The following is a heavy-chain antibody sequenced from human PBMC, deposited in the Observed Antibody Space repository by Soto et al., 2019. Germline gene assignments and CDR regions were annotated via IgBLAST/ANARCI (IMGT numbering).Heavy chain of an antibody. J-gene: IGHJ6*02. CDR1: GYTFTSYD. Sequence: QVQLVQSGAEVKKPGASVKVSCKASGYTFTSYDINWVRQATGQGLEWMGWMNPNSGNTGYAQKLQGRVTMTRNHSLSTAYMDLSSLRSEATAVYYCAREKTSYGMDVWGQGTTVTVSS. CDR2: MNPNSGNT. V-gene: IGHV1-8*01. CDR3: AREKTSYGMDV.